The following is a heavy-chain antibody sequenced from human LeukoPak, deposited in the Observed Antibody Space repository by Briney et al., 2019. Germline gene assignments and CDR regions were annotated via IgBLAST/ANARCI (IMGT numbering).Heavy chain of an antibody. J-gene: IGHJ5*02. CDR2: INPSGGST. CDR1: GYTFTGYY. Sequence: ASVKVSCKASGYTFTGYYMHWVRQAPGQGLEWMGIINPSGGSTSYAQKFQGRVTMTRDTSTSTVYMELSSLRSEDTAVYYCARDPGTMALRAPWFDPWGQGTLVTVSS. D-gene: IGHD4/OR15-4a*01. CDR3: ARDPGTMALRAPWFDP. V-gene: IGHV1-46*01.